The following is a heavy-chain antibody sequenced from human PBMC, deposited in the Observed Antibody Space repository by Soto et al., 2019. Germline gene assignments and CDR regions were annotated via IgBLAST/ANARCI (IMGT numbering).Heavy chain of an antibody. CDR3: ALTTVTSPFDY. V-gene: IGHV1-46*03. CDR2: INPSGGST. J-gene: IGHJ4*02. Sequence: ASVKVSCKASGYTFTSYYMHWERQAPGQGLEWMGIINPSGGSTSYAQKFQGRVTMTRDTSTSTVYMELSSLRSEDTAVYYCALTTVTSPFDYWGQGTLVTVSS. CDR1: GYTFTSYY. D-gene: IGHD4-17*01.